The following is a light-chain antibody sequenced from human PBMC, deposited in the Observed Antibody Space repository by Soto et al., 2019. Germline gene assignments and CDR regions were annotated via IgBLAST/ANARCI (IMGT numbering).Light chain of an antibody. CDR3: QQSYSIPIT. J-gene: IGKJ5*01. V-gene: IGKV1-39*01. CDR1: QNISSH. Sequence: DIQMTQSPSSLSASVGDRVTITCRTSQNISSHLNWYQQKPGKAPKLLIYAASSLQSGVPSTFSGSGSAKDFTLTISRLQPEDSATYFCQQSYSIPITFGQGTRLEN. CDR2: AAS.